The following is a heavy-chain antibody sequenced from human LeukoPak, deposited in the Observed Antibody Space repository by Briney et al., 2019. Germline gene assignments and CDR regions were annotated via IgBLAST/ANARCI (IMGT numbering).Heavy chain of an antibody. J-gene: IGHJ4*02. CDR3: ARVSGDGSYFDY. Sequence: PSETLSLTWAVSGGSISSGGYSWSWIRQLPGKGLEWTGYIYHSGSTYYNPCLKSRVTISVDRSKNQFSLKLSSVTAADTAVYYCARVSGDGSYFDYWGQGTLVTVSS. CDR2: IYHSGST. D-gene: IGHD4-17*01. CDR1: GGSISSGGYS. V-gene: IGHV4-30-2*01.